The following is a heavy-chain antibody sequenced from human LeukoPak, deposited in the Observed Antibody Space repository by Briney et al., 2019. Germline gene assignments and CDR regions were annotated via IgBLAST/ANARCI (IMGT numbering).Heavy chain of an antibody. V-gene: IGHV4-59*11. D-gene: IGHD6-6*01. CDR2: IYYSGST. J-gene: IGHJ5*02. CDR3: ARGIAAHNWFDP. CDR1: GGSISSHY. Sequence: SETLSLTCTVSGGSISSHYWSWIRQPPGKGLEWIGYIYYSGSTNYNPSLKSRVTISVDTSKNQFSLKLSSVTAADTAVYYCARGIAAHNWFDPWGQGTLVTVSS.